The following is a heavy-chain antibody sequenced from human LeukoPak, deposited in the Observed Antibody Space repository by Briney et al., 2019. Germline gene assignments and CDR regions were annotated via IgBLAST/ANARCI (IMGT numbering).Heavy chain of an antibody. J-gene: IGHJ4*02. Sequence: SVKVSCKASGDTFNDYTFSWVRQAPGQGLEWMGRIMPFLDVANYAPKFQGRVTLTADKSTSTAYMELSDLKSEDTAVYYCARDHCSGGSCHGGHWGQGTLVTVSS. D-gene: IGHD2-15*01. V-gene: IGHV1-69*04. CDR3: ARDHCSGGSCHGGH. CDR2: IMPFLDVA. CDR1: GDTFNDYT.